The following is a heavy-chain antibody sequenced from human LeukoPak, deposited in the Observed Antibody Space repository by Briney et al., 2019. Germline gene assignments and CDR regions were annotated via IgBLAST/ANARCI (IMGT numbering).Heavy chain of an antibody. Sequence: ASEKVSCKASGYTFTGYYMHWVRQAPGQGLEWMGWINPNSGGTNYAQKFQGWVTMTRDTSISTAYMELSRLRSDDTAVYYCARVGSIAAAAFDIWGQGTMVTVSS. J-gene: IGHJ3*02. CDR3: ARVGSIAAAAFDI. CDR2: INPNSGGT. D-gene: IGHD6-13*01. CDR1: GYTFTGYY. V-gene: IGHV1-2*04.